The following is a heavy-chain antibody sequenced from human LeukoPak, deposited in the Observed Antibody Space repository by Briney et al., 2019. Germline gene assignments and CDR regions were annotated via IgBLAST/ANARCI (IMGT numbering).Heavy chain of an antibody. Sequence: GGSLRLSCAASGFTFDVYAMHWVRQAPGKGLEWVSGISWNSGSIGYAESVKGRFTVSRDNAKNSLYVEMNSLRGEDTALYYCARERNLEIAVAGTIFNYWGQGTLVTVSS. CDR1: GFTFDVYA. D-gene: IGHD6-19*01. CDR2: ISWNSGSI. V-gene: IGHV3-9*01. J-gene: IGHJ4*02. CDR3: ARERNLEIAVAGTIFNY.